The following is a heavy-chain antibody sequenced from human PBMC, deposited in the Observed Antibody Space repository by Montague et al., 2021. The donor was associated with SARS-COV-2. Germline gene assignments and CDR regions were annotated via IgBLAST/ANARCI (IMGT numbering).Heavy chain of an antibody. CDR2: VTTSGTT. Sequence: SETLSLTCAVSGGSTTGFSWSWVRQPAGKGLEWIGRVTTSGTTNYSPSLRSRVTMSVDTSKNQFSLNLNSVTAADTAIYYCARTPTRPLSLDSWGQGTLVTGSS. J-gene: IGHJ4*02. CDR1: GGSTTGFS. D-gene: IGHD6-6*01. CDR3: ARTPTRPLSLDS. V-gene: IGHV4-4*07.